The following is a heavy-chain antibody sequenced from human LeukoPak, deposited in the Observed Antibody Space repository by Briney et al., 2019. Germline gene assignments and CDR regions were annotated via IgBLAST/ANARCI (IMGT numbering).Heavy chain of an antibody. CDR3: ARGRCSGGSCYKGHFQH. V-gene: IGHV4-34*01. CDR1: GGSFSGYY. D-gene: IGHD2-15*01. CDR2: INHSGST. J-gene: IGHJ1*01. Sequence: SETLSLTCAVYGGSFSGYYWSWIRQPPGKGLEWIGEINHSGSTNYNPSLKSRVTISVDTSKNQLSLKLSSVTAADTAVYYCARGRCSGGSCYKGHFQHWGQGTLVTVSS.